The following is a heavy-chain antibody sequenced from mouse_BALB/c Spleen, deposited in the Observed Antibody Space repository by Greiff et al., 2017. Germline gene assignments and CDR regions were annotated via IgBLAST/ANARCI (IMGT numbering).Heavy chain of an antibody. CDR3: ARSRGYYGYDGDIFDY. Sequence: VQLKESGPSLVKPSQTLSLTCSVTGDSITSGYWNWIRKFPGNKLEYMGYISYSGSTNYNPSLKSRISITRDTSKNQYYLQLNSVTTEDTATYYCARSRGYYGYDGDIFDYWGQGTTLTVSS. V-gene: IGHV3-8*02. D-gene: IGHD2-2*01. CDR2: ISYSGST. CDR1: GDSITSGY. J-gene: IGHJ2*01.